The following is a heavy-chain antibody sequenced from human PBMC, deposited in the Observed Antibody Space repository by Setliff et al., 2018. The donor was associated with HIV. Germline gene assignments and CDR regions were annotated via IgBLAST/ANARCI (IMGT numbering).Heavy chain of an antibody. CDR3: NIYYYYYMDV. CDR2: IYTSGP. J-gene: IGHJ6*03. Sequence: SETLSLTCTVSGASISSGAYYWSWVRQPAGKGLEWIGRIYTSGPRYNPSPENRVTISADTSKSQFSLKLTSVTAADTAVYYCNIYYYYYMDVWGKGTTVTVSS. V-gene: IGHV4-61*02. CDR1: GASISSGAYY.